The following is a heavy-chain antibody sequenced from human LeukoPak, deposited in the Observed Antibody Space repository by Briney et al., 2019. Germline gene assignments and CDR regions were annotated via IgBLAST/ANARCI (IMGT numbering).Heavy chain of an antibody. J-gene: IGHJ3*02. CDR3: AREDIVVIPADNGAFDI. Sequence: ASVKVSCKASGYIFTDYYIHWVRQAPRQGLEWMGWIDPKSGGTKIIQKFQGRVTMTRDTSSNTAYMEVSRLTFDDTAVYYCAREDIVVIPADNGAFDIWGQGTGVTVSS. V-gene: IGHV1-2*02. CDR1: GYIFTDYY. D-gene: IGHD2-2*01. CDR2: IDPKSGGT.